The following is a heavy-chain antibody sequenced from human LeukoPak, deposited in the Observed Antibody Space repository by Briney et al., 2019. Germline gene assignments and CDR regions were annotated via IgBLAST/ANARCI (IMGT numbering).Heavy chain of an antibody. J-gene: IGHJ6*02. CDR1: GFTVSSNY. V-gene: IGHV3-66*01. Sequence: GGSLRLSCAASGFTVSSNYMSWVRQAPGKGLEWVSVICSGGSTSYADYAEGRCTISSRDSSNTLLLQIISRRGEDTAVDYYGSRTDYYYGMDVWGQGTTVTVSS. CDR2: ICSGGST. CDR3: GSRTDYYYGMDV.